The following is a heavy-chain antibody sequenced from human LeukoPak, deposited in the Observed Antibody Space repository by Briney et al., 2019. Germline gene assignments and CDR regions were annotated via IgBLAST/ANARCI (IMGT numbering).Heavy chain of an antibody. CDR2: IIPALNIV. J-gene: IGHJ6*02. CDR1: GGTFNNDG. V-gene: IGHV1-69*04. D-gene: IGHD2-15*01. CDR3: ARDPALLGYCKSVSCPVTYGMDV. Sequence: GASVKVSCKAHGGTFNNDGISWVRQAPGQGLEWMGMIIPALNIVNYAQKFQGRVTITADKFTNTAYMELSSLRSEDTAVYYCARDPALLGYCKSVSCPVTYGMDVWGQGTTVTVSS.